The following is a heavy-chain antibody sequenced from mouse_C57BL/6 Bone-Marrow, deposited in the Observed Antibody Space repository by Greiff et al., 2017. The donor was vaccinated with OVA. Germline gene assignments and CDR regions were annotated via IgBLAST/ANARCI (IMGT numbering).Heavy chain of an antibody. CDR3: TTSNGYYDWYFDV. Sequence: EVQLQQSGAELVRPGASVKLSCTASGFNIKDDYMHWVKQRPEQGLEWIGWIDPENGDTEYASKFQGKATITADTSSNTAYLQLGSLTSEDTAVYYCTTSNGYYDWYFDVWGTGTTVTVSS. J-gene: IGHJ1*03. D-gene: IGHD2-3*01. CDR2: IDPENGDT. CDR1: GFNIKDDY. V-gene: IGHV14-4*01.